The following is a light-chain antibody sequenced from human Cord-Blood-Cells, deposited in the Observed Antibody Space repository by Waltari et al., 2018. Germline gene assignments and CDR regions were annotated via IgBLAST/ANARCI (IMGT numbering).Light chain of an antibody. V-gene: IGKV3-20*01. CDR3: QQYGSSPWT. Sequence: EIVLTQSPGTLSWSPGERATLSCRASQSVSSIYLAWYQQTPGQAPRLLIYVTSSSAAGMPVRFSGSESGTDFSLTISRLEPEDFSVYDCQQYGSSPWTFSQGTKVEIK. CDR1: QSVSSIY. CDR2: VTS. J-gene: IGKJ1*01.